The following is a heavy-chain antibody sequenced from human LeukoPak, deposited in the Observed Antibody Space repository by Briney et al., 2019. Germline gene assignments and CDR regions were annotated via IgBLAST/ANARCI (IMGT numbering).Heavy chain of an antibody. Sequence: GGSLRLSCVASGFTLSDYYVSWIRQAPGKGLEWVAFISNSGFTTYYADSVKGRFTVSRDNAKDSVSLQMNSPRAEDTARYYCAREDSGGNSFDYWGQGAQVTVS. CDR3: AREDSGGNSFDY. CDR2: ISNSGFTT. V-gene: IGHV3-11*01. D-gene: IGHD4/OR15-4a*01. J-gene: IGHJ4*02. CDR1: GFTLSDYY.